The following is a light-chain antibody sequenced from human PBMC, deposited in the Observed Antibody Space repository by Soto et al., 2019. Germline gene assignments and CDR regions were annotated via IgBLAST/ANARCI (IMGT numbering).Light chain of an antibody. V-gene: IGLV2-11*01. Sequence: QSALTQPRSLSGSPGQSVTISCTGTSSDVGDYNLVSWYKQHPGKAPKLMIYDVDKRPSGVPDRFSGSKFGNTASLTISGLQAEDEADYYCCSFVGSATWVFGGGTKVTVL. J-gene: IGLJ3*02. CDR3: CSFVGSATWV. CDR2: DVD. CDR1: SSDVGDYNL.